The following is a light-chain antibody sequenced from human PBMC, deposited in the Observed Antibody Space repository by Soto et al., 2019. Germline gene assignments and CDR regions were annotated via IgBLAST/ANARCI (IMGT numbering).Light chain of an antibody. J-gene: IGKJ5*01. CDR1: ESISRW. CDR3: QRHHSPPPIT. V-gene: IGKV1-39*01. Sequence: DIARTQADSTLSASVGDRVTITCRASESISRWLAWYQQKPGKAPKLRIYAASSLQSGVPSRVSCSGSGTDFTLTISSLQPEDYATYYCQRHHSPPPITFGQGTRLEIK. CDR2: AAS.